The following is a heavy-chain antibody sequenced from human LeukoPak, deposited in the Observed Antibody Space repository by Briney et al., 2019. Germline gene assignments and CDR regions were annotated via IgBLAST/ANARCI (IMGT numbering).Heavy chain of an antibody. CDR2: IYPGDSDS. Sequence: GESLKISCKGSGYVFANYWIVWVRQMPGKGLEWMGIIYPGDSDSRYSPSFQGQVTISADKSITTAYLQWSSLKASDTAMYFCARHKKWSGSYVDAFDIWGQGTMVTVSS. CDR1: GYVFANYW. J-gene: IGHJ3*02. V-gene: IGHV5-51*01. D-gene: IGHD3-16*01. CDR3: ARHKKWSGSYVDAFDI.